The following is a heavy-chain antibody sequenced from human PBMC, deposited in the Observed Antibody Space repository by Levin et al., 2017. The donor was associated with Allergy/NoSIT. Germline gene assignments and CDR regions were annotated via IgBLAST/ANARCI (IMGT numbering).Heavy chain of an antibody. J-gene: IGHJ6*02. CDR1: GGSFSGYY. D-gene: IGHD3-3*01. CDR3: ARGRPYYDFWSGPNYYYYGMDV. V-gene: IGHV4-34*01. CDR2: INHSGST. Sequence: SETLSLTCAVYGGSFSGYYWSWIRQPPGKGLEWIGEINHSGSTNYNPSLKSRVTISVDTSKNQFSLKLSSVTAADTAVYYCARGRPYYDFWSGPNYYYYGMDVWGQGTTVTVSS.